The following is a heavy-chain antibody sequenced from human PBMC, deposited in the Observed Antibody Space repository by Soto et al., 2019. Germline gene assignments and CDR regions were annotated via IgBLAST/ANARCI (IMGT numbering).Heavy chain of an antibody. D-gene: IGHD3-10*01. V-gene: IGHV1-58*01. J-gene: IGHJ4*02. CDR2: IVVGSGNT. CDR3: AARSATLGLMVRGTGSLDY. Sequence: ASVKVSCKASGFTFTSSAVQWVRQARGQRLEWIGWIVVGSGNTNYAQKFQERVTITRDMSTSTAYMELSSLRSEDTAVYYCAARSATLGLMVRGTGSLDYWGQGTLVTVSS. CDR1: GFTFTSSA.